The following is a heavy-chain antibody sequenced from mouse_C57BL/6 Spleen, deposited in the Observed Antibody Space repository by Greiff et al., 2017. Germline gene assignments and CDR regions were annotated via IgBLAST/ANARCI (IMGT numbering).Heavy chain of an antibody. CDR2: IRSKSNNYAT. CDR1: GFSFNTYA. J-gene: IGHJ1*03. D-gene: IGHD1-1*01. V-gene: IGHV10-1*01. Sequence: EVKLVESGGGLVQPKGSLKLSCAASGFSFNTYAMNWVRQAPGKGLEWVARIRSKSNNYATYYADSVKDRFTISRDDSESMLYLQMNNLKTEDTAMYYCVRYYGSSYWYFDVWGTGTTVTVSS. CDR3: VRYYGSSYWYFDV.